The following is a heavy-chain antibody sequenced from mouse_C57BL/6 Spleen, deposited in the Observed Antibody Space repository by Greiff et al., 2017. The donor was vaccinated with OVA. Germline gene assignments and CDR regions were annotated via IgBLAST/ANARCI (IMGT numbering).Heavy chain of an antibody. D-gene: IGHD2-1*01. Sequence: VQLVESGPELVKPGASVKMSCKASGYTFTDYYMHWVKQKPGKGLEWIGEIYPGSGNTYYNEKFKGKATLTADTSSSTAYMQLSSLTSEDSAVYFCARGGNYDALDYWGQGTSVTVSS. CDR3: RGGNYDALDY. J-gene: IGHJ4*01. CDR2: YPGSGNTY. CDR1: YTFTDYYM. V-gene: IGHV1-83*01.